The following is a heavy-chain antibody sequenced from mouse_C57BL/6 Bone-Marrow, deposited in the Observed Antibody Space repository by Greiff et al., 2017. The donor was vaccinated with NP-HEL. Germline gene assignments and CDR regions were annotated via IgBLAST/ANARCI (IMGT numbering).Heavy chain of an antibody. V-gene: IGHV3-6*01. CDR1: GYSITSGYY. J-gene: IGHJ3*01. CDR2: ISYDGSN. CDR3: AREGAYYSNSWFAY. Sequence: ESGPGLVKPSQSLSLTCSVTGYSITSGYYWNWIRQFPGNKLEWMGYISYDGSNNYNPSLKNRISITRDTSKNQFFLKLNSVTTEDTATYYCAREGAYYSNSWFAYWGQGTLVTVSA. D-gene: IGHD2-5*01.